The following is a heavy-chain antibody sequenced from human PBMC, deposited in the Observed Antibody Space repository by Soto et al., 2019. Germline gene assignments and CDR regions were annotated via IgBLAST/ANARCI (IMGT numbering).Heavy chain of an antibody. CDR2: ISGSGGST. D-gene: IGHD6-6*01. Sequence: EVQLLESGGGLVQPGGSLRLSCAASGFTFSSYAMSWVRQAPGKGLEWVSAISGSGGSTYYADSVKGRFTISRDNSKNTLYLQMNSLRAEDTAVYYCANYEYSSSQTQKDYYYYMDVWGKGTTVTVSS. J-gene: IGHJ6*03. CDR3: ANYEYSSSQTQKDYYYYMDV. V-gene: IGHV3-23*01. CDR1: GFTFSSYA.